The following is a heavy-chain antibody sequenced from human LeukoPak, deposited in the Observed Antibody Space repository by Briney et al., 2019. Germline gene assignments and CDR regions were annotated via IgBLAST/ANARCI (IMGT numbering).Heavy chain of an antibody. J-gene: IGHJ4*02. D-gene: IGHD5-24*01. CDR3: ARGKRWLQSRAPFDY. CDR1: GGSFSGYY. V-gene: IGHV4-34*01. CDR2: INHSGST. Sequence: SETLCLTCAAYGGSFSGYYWSWIRQPPGKGLEWIGEINHSGSTNYNPSLKSRVTISVDTSKNQFSLKLSSVTAADTAVYYCARGKRWLQSRAPFDYWGQGTLVTVSS.